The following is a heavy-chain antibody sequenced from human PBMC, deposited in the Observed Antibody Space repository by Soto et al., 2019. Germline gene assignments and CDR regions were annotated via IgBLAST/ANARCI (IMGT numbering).Heavy chain of an antibody. CDR3: VRALQS. Sequence: GSLRLSCATSGFTFSSYWMNWVRQAPGKGLEWVANIKQDGSQKYYVDSVKGRFTISRDNAKNPVYLQMNSPRAEDTAVYYCVRALQSWGQGTLVTVSS. CDR1: GFTFSSYW. V-gene: IGHV3-7*05. D-gene: IGHD4-4*01. J-gene: IGHJ5*02. CDR2: IKQDGSQK.